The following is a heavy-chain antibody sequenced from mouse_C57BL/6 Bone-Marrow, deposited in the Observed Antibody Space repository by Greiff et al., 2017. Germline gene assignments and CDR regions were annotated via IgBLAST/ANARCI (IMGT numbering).Heavy chain of an antibody. CDR1: GYTFTSYW. CDR3: AMSCYEGYGAWFGY. D-gene: IGHD2-3*01. Sequence: QVQLQQPGAELVKPGASVKVSCKASGYTFTSYWMHWVKQRPGQGLEWIGRIHPTDSATNYNQKFKGKATLTVDKSSSTAYMQLSSLTSEDSAVYYCAMSCYEGYGAWFGYWGQGTLVTVSA. J-gene: IGHJ3*01. CDR2: IHPTDSAT. V-gene: IGHV1-74*01.